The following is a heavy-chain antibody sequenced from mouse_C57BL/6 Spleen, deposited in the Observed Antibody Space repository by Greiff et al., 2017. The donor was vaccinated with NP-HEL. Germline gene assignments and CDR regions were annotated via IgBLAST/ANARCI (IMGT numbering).Heavy chain of an antibody. CDR3: TRVYYYGSSYGCYFDV. CDR1: GFTFSSYA. D-gene: IGHD1-1*01. Sequence: EVKLMESGEGLVKPGGSPKLSCAASGFTFSSYAMSWVRQTPEKRLEWVAYISSGGDYIYYEDTVKGRFTISRDNATNTLYLQMSSLKSEDTAMYYCTRVYYYGSSYGCYFDVWGTGTTVTVSS. CDR2: ISSGGDYI. J-gene: IGHJ1*03. V-gene: IGHV5-9-1*02.